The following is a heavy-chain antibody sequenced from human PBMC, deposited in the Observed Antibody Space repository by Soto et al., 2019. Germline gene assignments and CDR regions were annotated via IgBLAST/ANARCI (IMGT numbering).Heavy chain of an antibody. Sequence: QVQLVESGGGVVQPGRSLRLSCAASGFTFSSYAMHWVRQAPGKGLEWVAVISYDGRDKYYADAVKGRFTISRDNSMNTLYLQMNSLRAEDTAVYYCASDIVIVPAATYYGRDVWGQGTTVTVSS. V-gene: IGHV3-30*04. CDR2: ISYDGRDK. CDR3: ASDIVIVPAATYYGRDV. D-gene: IGHD2-2*01. CDR1: GFTFSSYA. J-gene: IGHJ6*02.